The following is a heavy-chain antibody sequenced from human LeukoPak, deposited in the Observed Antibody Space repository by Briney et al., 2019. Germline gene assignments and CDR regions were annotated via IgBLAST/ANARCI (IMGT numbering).Heavy chain of an antibody. Sequence: ASVKLSCKASGYTFTSYGISWVRHAPGQGLEWMGWISAYNGNTNYAQKLRGRVTMTTDTSTSTAYMELRSLRSDDTAVYYCARVPGLDWYFDLWGRGTLVTVSS. CDR1: GYTFTSYG. CDR3: ARVPGLDWYFDL. CDR2: ISAYNGNT. V-gene: IGHV1-18*01. J-gene: IGHJ2*01. D-gene: IGHD1-14*01.